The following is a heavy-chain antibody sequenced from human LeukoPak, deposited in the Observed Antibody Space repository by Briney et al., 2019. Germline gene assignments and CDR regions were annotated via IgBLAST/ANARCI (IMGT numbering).Heavy chain of an antibody. D-gene: IGHD6-19*01. CDR1: GYTFTGYY. CDR2: INPNSGGT. V-gene: IGHV1-2*02. J-gene: IGHJ6*03. Sequence: ASVTVSCKASGYTFTGYYMHWVRQAPGQGLEWMGWINPNSGGTNYAQKFQGRVTMTRDTSISTAYMELSRLRSDDTAVYYCAGGPSGWYPEYYYYYMDVWGKGTTVTVSS. CDR3: AGGPSGWYPEYYYYYMDV.